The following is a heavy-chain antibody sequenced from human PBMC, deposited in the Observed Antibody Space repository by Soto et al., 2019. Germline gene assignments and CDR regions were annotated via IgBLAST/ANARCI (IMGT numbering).Heavy chain of an antibody. J-gene: IGHJ3*02. D-gene: IGHD3-22*01. V-gene: IGHV5-51*01. Sequence: GESLKISCKGSGYSFTSYWIGWVRQMPGKGLEWMGIIYPGDSDTRYSPSFQGQVTISADKSISTAYLQWSSLKASDTAMYYCARPPYYYDSSGYYPPGAFDIWGQGTMVTV. CDR2: IYPGDSDT. CDR3: ARPPYYYDSSGYYPPGAFDI. CDR1: GYSFTSYW.